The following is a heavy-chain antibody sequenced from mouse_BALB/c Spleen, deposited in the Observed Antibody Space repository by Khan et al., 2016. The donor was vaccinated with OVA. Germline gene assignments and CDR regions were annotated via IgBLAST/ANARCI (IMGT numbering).Heavy chain of an antibody. J-gene: IGHJ3*01. CDR3: ARRNYFGYTFAY. V-gene: IGHV1-77*01. CDR1: GYTFTDYY. CDR2: ISPGSGDT. Sequence: QVQLQQSGAELARPGASVKLSCKASGYTFTDYYINWVKQRTGQGLEWIGEISPGSGDTYYNERFKGKATLTADKSSSTAYMQLSSLTSEASAAYCCARRNYFGYTFAYWGQGTLVTVSA. D-gene: IGHD1-2*01.